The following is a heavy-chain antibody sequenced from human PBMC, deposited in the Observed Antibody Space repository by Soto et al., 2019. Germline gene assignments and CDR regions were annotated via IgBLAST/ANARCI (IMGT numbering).Heavy chain of an antibody. CDR2: IYYSGST. J-gene: IGHJ5*02. Sequence: QVQLQESGPGLVKPSQTLSLTCTVSGGSISSGGYYWSWIRQHPGKGLEWIGYIYYSGSTYYNPSPXNXXTVSLATSKNQFSPTLSSVTAAETAVYYCARSVFPWGQGTLVTVSS. CDR3: ARSVFP. V-gene: IGHV4-31*03. CDR1: GGSISSGGYY.